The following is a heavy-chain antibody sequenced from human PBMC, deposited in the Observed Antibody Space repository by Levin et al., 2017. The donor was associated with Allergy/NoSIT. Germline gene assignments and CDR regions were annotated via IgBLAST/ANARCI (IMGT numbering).Heavy chain of an antibody. Sequence: GESLKISCAASGFTLRVYGVHWVRQAPGKGLEWMAFISYDGKNIYYADSVRGRFTISRDTSNNTLYLQMNSLRTEDTAVYYCAKQRSTSWKVFDYWGQGTRVTVSS. CDR1: GFTLRVYG. V-gene: IGHV3-30*18. CDR2: ISYDGKNI. CDR3: AKQRSTSWKVFDY. J-gene: IGHJ4*02. D-gene: IGHD6-13*01.